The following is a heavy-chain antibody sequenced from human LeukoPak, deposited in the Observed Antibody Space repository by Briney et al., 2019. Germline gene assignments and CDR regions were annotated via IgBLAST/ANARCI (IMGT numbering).Heavy chain of an antibody. CDR1: GGSFSGYY. D-gene: IGHD6-13*01. Sequence: SETLSLTCAVYGGSFSGYYWSWIRQPPGQGLEWIGEINHSGSTNYNPSLKSRVTISVDTSKNQFSLKLSSVTAADTAVYYCARGAAYYYYYMDVWGKGTTVTVSS. CDR2: INHSGST. J-gene: IGHJ6*03. CDR3: ARGAAYYYYYMDV. V-gene: IGHV4-34*01.